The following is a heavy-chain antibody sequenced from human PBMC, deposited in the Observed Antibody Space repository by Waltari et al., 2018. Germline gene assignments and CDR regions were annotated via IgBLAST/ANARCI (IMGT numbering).Heavy chain of an antibody. CDR3: ARGPPDYYGSGSYLGYFDY. CDR1: GGTFSSYA. D-gene: IGHD3-10*01. CDR2: INPIFSTA. J-gene: IGHJ4*02. V-gene: IGHV1-69*01. Sequence: QVQLVQSGAEVKKPGSSVKVSCKASGGTFSSYAISWVRQAPGQGLEWMGGINPIFSTASYAKKFQGRVTITADESTSTAYMELSSLRSEDTAVYYCARGPPDYYGSGSYLGYFDYWGQGTLVTVSS.